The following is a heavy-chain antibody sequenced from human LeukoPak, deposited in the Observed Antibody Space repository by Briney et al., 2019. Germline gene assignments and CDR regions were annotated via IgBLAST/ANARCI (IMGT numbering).Heavy chain of an antibody. J-gene: IGHJ4*02. CDR1: GFTFSSYS. CDR3: ARVEQQLLVRIDY. CDR2: ISSSSSTI. V-gene: IGHV3-48*01. Sequence: GGSLRLSCAASGFTFSSYSMNWVRQAPGKGLEWVSYISSSSSTIYYADSVKGRFTISRDNAKNSLYLQMNSLRAEDTAVYYCARVEQQLLVRIDYWGRGTLVTVSS. D-gene: IGHD6-13*01.